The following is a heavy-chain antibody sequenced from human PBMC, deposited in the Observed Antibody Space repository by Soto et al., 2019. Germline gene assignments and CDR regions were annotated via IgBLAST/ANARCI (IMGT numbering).Heavy chain of an antibody. CDR1: GFTFSNAW. V-gene: IGHV3-15*01. CDR2: IKSKTDGGTT. Sequence: GGSLRLSCAASGFTFSNAWMSWVRQAPGKGLEWVGRIKSKTDGGTTDYAAPVKGRFTISRDDSKNTLYLQMNRLKTADKAVYYCTTDEVWCTNGFCRYYYYGMDVWGQGTTVTVSS. CDR3: TTDEVWCTNGFCRYYYYGMDV. D-gene: IGHD2-8*01. J-gene: IGHJ6*02.